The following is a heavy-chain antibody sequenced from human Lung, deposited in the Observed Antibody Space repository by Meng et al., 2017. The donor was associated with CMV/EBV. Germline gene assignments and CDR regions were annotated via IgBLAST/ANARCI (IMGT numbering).Heavy chain of an antibody. V-gene: IGHV1-18*01. J-gene: IGHJ6*02. CDR3: ARTYCSSTSCSPPYYYAMDV. Sequence: ASVKVSXKASGYTFTNYVINWVRQAPGQGLEWMGWVSGYNDNTKYAQKLQDRVTMTRDISTSTAYMELRSLRYDDTAIYYCARTYCSSTSCSPPYYYAMDVWGQGTTVTVSS. CDR2: VSGYNDNT. D-gene: IGHD2-2*01. CDR1: GYTFTNYV.